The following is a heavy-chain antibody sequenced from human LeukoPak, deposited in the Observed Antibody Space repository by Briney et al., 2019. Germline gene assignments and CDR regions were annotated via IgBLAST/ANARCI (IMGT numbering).Heavy chain of an antibody. CDR3: ARPLYGSGSYYNWFDP. J-gene: IGHJ5*02. CDR1: GYTFTGYY. V-gene: IGHV1-2*02. Sequence: GASVKVSCKASGYTFTGYYMHWVRQAPGQGLEWMGWINPNSGGTNYAQKFQGRVTMTRDTSSSTAYMELSRLRSDDTAVYYCARPLYGSGSYYNWFDPWGQGTLVTVSS. D-gene: IGHD3-10*01. CDR2: INPNSGGT.